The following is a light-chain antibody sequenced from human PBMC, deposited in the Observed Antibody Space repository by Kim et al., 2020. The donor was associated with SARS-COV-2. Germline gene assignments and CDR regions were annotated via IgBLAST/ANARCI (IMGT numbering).Light chain of an antibody. CDR3: SSHTGDSYV. V-gene: IGLV2-18*02. CDR1: ASDVRAYNR. Sequence: PGQSVTTSFPGPASDVRAYNRLSCSRQAPGPPPYLVIYEVPSRPSGVPDRFSGSKSGNTASLIISGLQAEDEADYFCSSHTGDSYVFGSGTKVTVL. CDR2: EVP. J-gene: IGLJ1*01.